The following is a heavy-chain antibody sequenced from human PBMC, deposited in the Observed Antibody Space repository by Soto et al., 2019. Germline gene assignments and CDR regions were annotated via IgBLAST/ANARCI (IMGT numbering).Heavy chain of an antibody. V-gene: IGHV4-4*07. CDR2: VYISGST. CDR3: ARSTSGSPFGY. J-gene: IGHJ4*02. Sequence: SETLSLTCTVSGGSISCYFWNWIRQPAGKGLEWIGRVYISGSTNYNPSLKSRVSMSGDTSKKQFSLKLSSVTAADTAVYYCARSTSGSPFGYWGPGVPVTVSS. CDR1: GGSISCYF. D-gene: IGHD1-26*01.